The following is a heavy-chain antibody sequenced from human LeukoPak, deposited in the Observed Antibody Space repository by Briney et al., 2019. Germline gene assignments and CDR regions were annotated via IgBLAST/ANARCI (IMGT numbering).Heavy chain of an antibody. Sequence: GGSLRLSCAASGFTFNSYAMSWVRQAPGKGLEWVSAISGSGGSTYYADSVKGRFTISRDNSKNTLYLRMNSLRAEDTAVYYCAKDVVTGTTAHFDYWGQGTLVTVSS. CDR1: GFTFNSYA. J-gene: IGHJ4*02. D-gene: IGHD1-7*01. CDR2: ISGSGGST. CDR3: AKDVVTGTTAHFDY. V-gene: IGHV3-23*01.